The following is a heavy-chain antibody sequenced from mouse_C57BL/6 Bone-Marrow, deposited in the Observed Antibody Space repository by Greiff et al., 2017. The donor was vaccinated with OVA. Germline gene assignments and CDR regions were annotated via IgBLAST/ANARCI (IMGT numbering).Heavy chain of an antibody. Sequence: EVQLQQSGTVLARPGASVKMSCKTSGYTFTSYWMHWVKQRPGQGLEWIGAIYPGNSDTSYNQKFKGKAKLTAATSASTAYMELRSLTYEASALSNSTRSDGYYRDYWGQGTTLTVSS. CDR1: GYTFTSYW. CDR2: IYPGNSDT. J-gene: IGHJ2*01. D-gene: IGHD2-3*01. CDR3: TRSDGYYRDY. V-gene: IGHV1-5*01.